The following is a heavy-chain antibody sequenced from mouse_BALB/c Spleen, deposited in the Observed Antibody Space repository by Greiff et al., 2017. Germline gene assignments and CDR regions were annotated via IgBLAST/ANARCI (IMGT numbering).Heavy chain of an antibody. D-gene: IGHD2-4*01. J-gene: IGHJ4*01. Sequence: EVQLVESGPELMKPGASVKISCKASGYSFTSYYMHWVKQSHGKSLEWIGYIDPFNGGTSYNQKFKGKATLTVDKSSSTAYMHLSSLTSEDSAVYYCARRYYDSYYYAMDYWGQGTSVTVSS. CDR3: ARRYYDSYYYAMDY. CDR2: IDPFNGGT. V-gene: IGHV1S135*01. CDR1: GYSFTSYY.